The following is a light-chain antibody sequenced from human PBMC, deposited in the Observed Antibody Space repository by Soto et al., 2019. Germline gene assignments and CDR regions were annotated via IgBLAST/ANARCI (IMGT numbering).Light chain of an antibody. CDR3: HSYDSSLCVV. J-gene: IGLJ2*01. Sequence: QSVLTQPPSVSGAPGQRVTISCTGSSSNIGAGYDVHWYQRLPGTAPKLLIYGNSNRPSGVPDRFSGSKSGTSASLAITGLQAEDEADSYCHSYDSSLCVVFGGGTKLTVL. CDR2: GNS. CDR1: SSNIGAGYD. V-gene: IGLV1-40*01.